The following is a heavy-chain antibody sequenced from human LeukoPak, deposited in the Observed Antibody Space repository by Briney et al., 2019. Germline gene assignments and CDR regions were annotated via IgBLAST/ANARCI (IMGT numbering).Heavy chain of an antibody. D-gene: IGHD6-6*01. CDR1: GGSISSYY. CDR3: ASLVRFSSDYFDY. CDR2: IYYSGST. Sequence: SETLSLTCTVSGGSISSYYWTWIRQPPGKGLEWIGYIYYSGSTNYNPSLKSRVTISVDTSKNQFSLKLSSVTAADTGVYYCASLVRFSSDYFDYWGQGSLVTVSS. J-gene: IGHJ4*02. V-gene: IGHV4-59*01.